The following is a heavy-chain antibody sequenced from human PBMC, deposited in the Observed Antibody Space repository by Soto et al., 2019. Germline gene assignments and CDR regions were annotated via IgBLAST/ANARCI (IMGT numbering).Heavy chain of an antibody. Sequence: GESLKISCAASGFTFSSYGMHWVRQAPGKGLEWVAVIWYDGSNKYYADSVKGRFTISRDNSKNTLYLQMNSLRAEDTAVYYCARDRDDIVVVRDYYYYYMDVWGKGTTVTVSS. J-gene: IGHJ6*03. CDR2: IWYDGSNK. V-gene: IGHV3-33*01. CDR1: GFTFSSYG. CDR3: ARDRDDIVVVRDYYYYYMDV. D-gene: IGHD2-2*01.